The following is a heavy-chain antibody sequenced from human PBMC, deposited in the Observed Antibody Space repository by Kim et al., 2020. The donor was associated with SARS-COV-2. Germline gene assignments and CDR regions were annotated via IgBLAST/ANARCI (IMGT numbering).Heavy chain of an antibody. J-gene: IGHJ5*02. Sequence: GGSLRLSCAASGFSFSDHYMDWVRQAPGKGLEWLGRTRNKANSYTTEYAASVKGRFTISRDDSKNSLYLQMNSVKTEDTAMYYCSSVVGTIRGSWGQGTLVTVSS. D-gene: IGHD1-26*01. CDR1: GFSFSDHY. V-gene: IGHV3-72*01. CDR2: TRNKANSYTT. CDR3: SSVVGTIRGS.